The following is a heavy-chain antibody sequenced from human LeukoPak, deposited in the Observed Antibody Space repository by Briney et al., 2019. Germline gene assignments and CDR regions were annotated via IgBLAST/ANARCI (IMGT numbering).Heavy chain of an antibody. CDR2: INPKTGVT. J-gene: IGHJ5*01. V-gene: IGHV1-2*02. Sequence: ASVNVSCKTSGYTFADYYLTWVRQAPGQGFEWLGWINPKTGVTKYAQNLLGRVTMTSDTSISTAYMELSRLTSDDTALYFCARDMILDSWGQGTLVTVSS. CDR1: GYTFADYY. CDR3: ARDMILDS. D-gene: IGHD3-16*01.